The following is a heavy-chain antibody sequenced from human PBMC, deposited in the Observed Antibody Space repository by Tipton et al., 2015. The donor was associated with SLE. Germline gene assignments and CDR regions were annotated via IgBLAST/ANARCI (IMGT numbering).Heavy chain of an antibody. J-gene: IGHJ4*02. V-gene: IGHV3-23*01. Sequence: GSLRLSCAASGFSFSTYVMYWVRQAPGRGLEWVSAISRGGGDAYCTSVRGRFTISRDDSKDTLYLQMGSLRAEATAVYYCAKLGVRDGFDFWGQGTLVTVSS. CDR2: ISRGGGDA. CDR1: GFSFSTYV. D-gene: IGHD5-24*01. CDR3: AKLGVRDGFDF.